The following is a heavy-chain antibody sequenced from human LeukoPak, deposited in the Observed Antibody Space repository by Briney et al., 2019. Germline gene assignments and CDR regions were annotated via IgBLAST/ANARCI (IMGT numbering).Heavy chain of an antibody. CDR3: ARHSNRLFGDLLVPGRKRAGTRFDY. V-gene: IGHV4-34*01. CDR2: ISHGGST. J-gene: IGHJ4*02. Sequence: SETLSLTCAVYGGSFSAYHWTWIRQSPGKGLEWIGDISHGGSTNYNPSLKSRVTISVDTSKNQFSLKLSSVTAADTALYYCARHSNRLFGDLLVPGRKRAGTRFDYWGQGTLVTVSS. CDR1: GGSFSAYH. D-gene: IGHD3-10*01.